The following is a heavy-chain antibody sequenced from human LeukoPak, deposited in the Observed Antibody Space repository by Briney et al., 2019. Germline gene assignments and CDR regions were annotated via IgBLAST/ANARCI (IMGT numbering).Heavy chain of an antibody. V-gene: IGHV3-74*01. J-gene: IGHJ6*04. CDR1: GFTFSSYC. Sequence: PGGSLRLSCAASGFTFSSYCMHWVRQAPGKGLVWVSRINSDGSSTSYADSVKGRFTISRDNAKNTLYLQMNSLRAEDTAVYYCARAEGIAVAGNFYYGMDVWGKGTTVTVSS. CDR3: ARAEGIAVAGNFYYGMDV. CDR2: INSDGSST. D-gene: IGHD6-19*01.